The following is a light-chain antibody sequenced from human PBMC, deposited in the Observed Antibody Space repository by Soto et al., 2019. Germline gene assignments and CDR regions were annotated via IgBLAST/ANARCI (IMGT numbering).Light chain of an antibody. CDR1: QGIRHY. Sequence: DIQLTQSPSFLSASVGARVTITCRASQGIRHYLAWYQQKPGKAPSLLMYGASTLQSGVPSRFSGTESGTEFTLPITVLQAEAVETCFCQQVYGHPPAFGPGTRLDSK. CDR2: GAS. V-gene: IGKV1-9*01. J-gene: IGKJ5*01. CDR3: QQVYGHPPA.